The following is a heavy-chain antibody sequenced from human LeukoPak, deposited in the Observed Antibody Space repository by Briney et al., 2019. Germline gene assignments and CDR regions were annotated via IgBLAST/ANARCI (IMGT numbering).Heavy chain of an antibody. D-gene: IGHD3-10*01. Sequence: GGSLRLSCAASGFTFSSYAMHWVRQAPGKGLEWVAVISYDGSNKYYADSVKGRFTISRDNSKNTLYLQMNSLRAEDTAVYYCARGHPRVTMVRGVIDYYGMDVWGQGTTVTVSS. J-gene: IGHJ6*02. V-gene: IGHV3-30-3*01. CDR3: ARGHPRVTMVRGVIDYYGMDV. CDR2: ISYDGSNK. CDR1: GFTFSSYA.